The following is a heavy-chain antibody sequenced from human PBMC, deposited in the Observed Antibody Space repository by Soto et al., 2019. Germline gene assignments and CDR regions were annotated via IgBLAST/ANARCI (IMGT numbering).Heavy chain of an antibody. D-gene: IGHD3-22*01. CDR2: INHSGRV. Sequence: SGTRSITCAVESGSFSGHSWTWIRQSPGKGLEWIGDINHSGRVNYSPSLKSRVTISLDTSKNQFSLTLSAVTAADTAMYYCSTRAYDTNGYYRFDPWGQGTLVTVSS. CDR3: STRAYDTNGYYRFDP. CDR1: SGSFSGHS. J-gene: IGHJ5*01. V-gene: IGHV4-34*01.